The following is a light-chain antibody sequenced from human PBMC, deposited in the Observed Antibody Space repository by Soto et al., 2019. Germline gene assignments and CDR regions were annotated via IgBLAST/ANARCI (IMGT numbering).Light chain of an antibody. Sequence: DIQMTQSPSSLSASVGDRVTITCRASQSISSYLNWYQQKPGKAPELLIYTASSLQSGVPTRFSGSGSGTDFTLTISSLQPEDFAIYYCQQSSSTLGITFGPGTKVDIK. CDR2: TAS. CDR1: QSISSY. CDR3: QQSSSTLGIT. V-gene: IGKV1-39*01. J-gene: IGKJ3*01.